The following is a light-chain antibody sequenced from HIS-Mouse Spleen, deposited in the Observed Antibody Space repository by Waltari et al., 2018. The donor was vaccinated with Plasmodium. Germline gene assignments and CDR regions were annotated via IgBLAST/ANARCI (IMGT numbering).Light chain of an antibody. J-gene: IGKJ1*01. CDR2: KAS. V-gene: IGKV1-5*03. Sequence: DIQMPKSPSTLSASVGNRVTIPCRASQSISSWLAWYQQKPGKAPKLLIYKASSLESGVPSRFSGSGSGTEFTLTISSLQPDDFATYYCQQYNSYWTFGQGTKVEIK. CDR1: QSISSW. CDR3: QQYNSYWT.